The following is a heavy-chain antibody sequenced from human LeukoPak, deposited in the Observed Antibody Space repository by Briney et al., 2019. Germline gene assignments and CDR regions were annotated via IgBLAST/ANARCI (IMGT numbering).Heavy chain of an antibody. Sequence: PGGSLRLSCTASGFTFSNAWMSWVRQAPGEGLEWVGHIKSKSDGGTTDYAASVKGRFTISRDDSRNALYLQMNNLQTEDTALYYCTTDIVHDSSGYYANFDYWGQGTLVRVSS. CDR1: GFTFSNAW. D-gene: IGHD3-22*01. J-gene: IGHJ4*02. V-gene: IGHV3-15*01. CDR3: TTDIVHDSSGYYANFDY. CDR2: IKSKSDGGTT.